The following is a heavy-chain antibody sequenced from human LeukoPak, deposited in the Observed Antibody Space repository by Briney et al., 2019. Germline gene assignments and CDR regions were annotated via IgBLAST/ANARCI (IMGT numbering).Heavy chain of an antibody. CDR1: GFTFSSYA. CDR3: ASLRLGELSHDY. Sequence: GGSLRLSCAASGFTFSSYAMSWVRQAPGKGLEWVSVIYSGGSTYYADSVKGRFTISRDNSKNTLYLQMNSLRAEDTAVYYCASLRLGELSHDYWGQGTLVTVSS. D-gene: IGHD3-16*02. J-gene: IGHJ4*02. CDR2: IYSGGST. V-gene: IGHV3-66*01.